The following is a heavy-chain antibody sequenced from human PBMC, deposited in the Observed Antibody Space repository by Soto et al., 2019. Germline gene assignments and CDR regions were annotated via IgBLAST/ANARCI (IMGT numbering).Heavy chain of an antibody. CDR1: GGSISSRNYY. J-gene: IGHJ3*01. D-gene: IGHD2-2*01. CDR2: IDYGGSA. V-gene: IGHV4-31*03. Sequence: QVQLQESGPGLVKPTQTLSLTCSVSGGSISSRNYYWSWIRQHPDKGLEWIANIDYGGSAYYNPSPESRVTISIDTSNNQFSLDLSSVTDADTAVYYCARELTTPAEADAFDVWGQGTTVTVSS. CDR3: ARELTTPAEADAFDV.